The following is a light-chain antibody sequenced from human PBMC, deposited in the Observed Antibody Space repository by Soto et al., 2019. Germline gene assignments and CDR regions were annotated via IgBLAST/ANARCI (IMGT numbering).Light chain of an antibody. CDR1: QSVSSSY. Sequence: EIVLTQSPGTLSLSPGERANLSCRASQSVSSSYLAWYQQTPGQAPRLLVYDTSYRATGVPDRFSGSGSGTDFTLTISRLEPEDSAVYYCQQYDSSPWTFGQGTKVDIK. CDR2: DTS. CDR3: QQYDSSPWT. V-gene: IGKV3-20*01. J-gene: IGKJ1*01.